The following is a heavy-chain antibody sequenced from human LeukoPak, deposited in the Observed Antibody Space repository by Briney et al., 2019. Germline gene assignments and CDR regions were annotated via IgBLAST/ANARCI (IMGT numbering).Heavy chain of an antibody. D-gene: IGHD6-19*01. J-gene: IGHJ5*02. CDR2: TYYRSQWFY. CDR1: GDSVSRKSPT. CDR3: ARDFRGWYNRFDP. V-gene: IGHV6-1*01. Sequence: SQTLSLTCAISGDSVSRKSPTWNWIRQSPSRGLEWLGRTYYRSQWFYDYGVSVKGRIVINPDTSKNEFSLQLNSVTPEDTAGYFWARDFRGWYNRFDPWGQGILVTVSS.